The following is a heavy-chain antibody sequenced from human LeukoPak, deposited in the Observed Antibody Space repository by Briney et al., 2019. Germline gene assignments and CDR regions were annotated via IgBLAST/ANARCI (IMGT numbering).Heavy chain of an antibody. CDR3: ATADPGSYPYYYYYYYMDV. CDR1: GYTLTELS. Sequence: GASVKVSCKVSGYTLTELSMHWVRQAPGKGLEWMGGFDPGDGETIYAQKFQGRVTMTEDTSTDTAYMELSSLRSEDTAVYYCATADPGSYPYYYYYYYMDVWGKGTTVTVSS. J-gene: IGHJ6*03. D-gene: IGHD1-26*01. CDR2: FDPGDGET. V-gene: IGHV1-24*01.